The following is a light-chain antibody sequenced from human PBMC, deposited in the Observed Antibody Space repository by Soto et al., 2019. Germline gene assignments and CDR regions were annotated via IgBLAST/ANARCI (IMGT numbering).Light chain of an antibody. V-gene: IGKV1-5*01. CDR3: QQFIDGWT. CDR2: DAS. J-gene: IGKJ1*01. Sequence: DIQMTQSPSTLSASVGDRVTISCRASQSLSTRLAWHQQKPGKAPNLLIYDASSLESGVPSRFRGSGSETEFTLTISGLQPDDFATYYCQQFIDGWTFGQGTKVEIK. CDR1: QSLSTR.